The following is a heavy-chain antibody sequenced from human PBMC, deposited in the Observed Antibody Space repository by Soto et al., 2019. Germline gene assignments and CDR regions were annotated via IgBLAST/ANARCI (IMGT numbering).Heavy chain of an antibody. Sequence: GGSLRLSCAAAGFTFDDYDMHWVRQGLGKGLEWVSGITWNSVGRGYADSVKGRFTISRDNAKNSLYLQMNSLRAEDTALYYCAKGLWPKRSGGYYLGMDVWGQGTTVTVYS. CDR3: AKGLWPKRSGGYYLGMDV. CDR2: ITWNSVGR. D-gene: IGHD3-10*01. V-gene: IGHV3-9*01. CDR1: GFTFDDYD. J-gene: IGHJ6*02.